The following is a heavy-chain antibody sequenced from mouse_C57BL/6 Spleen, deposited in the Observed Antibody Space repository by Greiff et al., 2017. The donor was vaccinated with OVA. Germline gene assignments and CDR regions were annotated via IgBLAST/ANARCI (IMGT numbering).Heavy chain of an antibody. CDR3: ARSREHHYDAAMDY. CDR2: IDPSDSYT. CDR1: GYTFTSYW. V-gene: IGHV1-69*01. Sequence: QVQLQQPGAELVMPGASVKLSCKASGYTFTSYWMHWVKQRPGQGLEWIGEIDPSDSYTNYNQKFQGKSTLTVDKSSSTAYMQLSSLTSEDTAVYYCARSREHHYDAAMDYWGQGTSVTVSS. J-gene: IGHJ4*01. D-gene: IGHD1-2*01.